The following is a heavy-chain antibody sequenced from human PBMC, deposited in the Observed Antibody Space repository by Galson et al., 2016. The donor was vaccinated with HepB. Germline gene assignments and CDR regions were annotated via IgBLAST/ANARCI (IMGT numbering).Heavy chain of an antibody. CDR3: ARVGLILLWSLKFDY. J-gene: IGHJ4*02. Sequence: SVKVSCKASGYSFPSYYIHWVRQAPGHGLEWMGLINPSGGSTTYAQKFQGRVSMTRDTSTSTVYMELNSLRSDDTAVYYCARVGLILLWSLKFDYWGQGSLVTVSS. CDR2: INPSGGST. V-gene: IGHV1-46*01. D-gene: IGHD3-16*01. CDR1: GYSFPSYY.